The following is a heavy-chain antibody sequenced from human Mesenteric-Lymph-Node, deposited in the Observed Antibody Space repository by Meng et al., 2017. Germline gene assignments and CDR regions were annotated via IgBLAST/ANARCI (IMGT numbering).Heavy chain of an antibody. V-gene: IGHV3-7*01. Sequence: VHLGEAGGGLVQPGGSLRLSCAASGFTFSNYWMGWVRQAPGKGLEWVANINGDGSQKYYEASVKGRFTISRDNAENSLFLQMNSLGAEDTAVYYCTREEVWGQGTLVTVSS. CDR2: INGDGSQK. CDR3: TREEV. CDR1: GFTFSNYW. J-gene: IGHJ4*02.